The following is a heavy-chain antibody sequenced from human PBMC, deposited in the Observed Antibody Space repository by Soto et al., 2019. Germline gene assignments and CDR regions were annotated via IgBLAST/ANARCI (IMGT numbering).Heavy chain of an antibody. J-gene: IGHJ6*03. CDR2: IYHSGST. CDR3: ASTRDGGKQWLDPNYYYYYMDV. CDR1: GGSISSSNW. D-gene: IGHD6-19*01. Sequence: SETLSLTCAVSGGSISSSNWWSWVRQPPGKGLEWIGEIYHSGSTNYNPSLKSRVTISVDKSKNQFSLKLSSVTAADTAVYYCASTRDGGKQWLDPNYYYYYMDVWGKGTTVTVSS. V-gene: IGHV4-4*02.